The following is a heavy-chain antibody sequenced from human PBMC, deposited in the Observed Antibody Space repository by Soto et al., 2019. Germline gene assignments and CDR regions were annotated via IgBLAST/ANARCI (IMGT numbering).Heavy chain of an antibody. CDR3: ARDPQGYSGDAFDI. D-gene: IGHD5-12*01. Sequence: GGSLRLSCAASGFTFSSYSMNWVRQAPGKGLEWVSSISSSSSYIYYADSVKGRFTISRDNAKNSLYLQMNSLRAEDTAVYYCARDPQGYSGDAFDIWGQGTMVTVSS. CDR1: GFTFSSYS. V-gene: IGHV3-21*01. CDR2: ISSSSSYI. J-gene: IGHJ3*02.